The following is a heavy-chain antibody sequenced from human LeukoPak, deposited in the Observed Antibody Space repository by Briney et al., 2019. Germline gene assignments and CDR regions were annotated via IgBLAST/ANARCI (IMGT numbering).Heavy chain of an antibody. V-gene: IGHV3-21*01. CDR1: GFTFSSYS. D-gene: IGHD3-10*01. CDR3: ARVTTMVRGVIIRFDY. J-gene: IGHJ4*02. CDR2: ISSSSSYI. Sequence: GGSLRLSCAASGFTFSSYSMNWVRQAPGKGLEWVSSISSSSSYIYYADSVKGRFTISRDNAKNSLYLQMNSLRAEDTAVYYCARVTTMVRGVIIRFDYWGQGTLVTASS.